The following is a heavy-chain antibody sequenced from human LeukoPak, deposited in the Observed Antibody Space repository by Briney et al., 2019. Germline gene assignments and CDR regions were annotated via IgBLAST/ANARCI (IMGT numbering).Heavy chain of an antibody. J-gene: IGHJ4*02. CDR2: ISGDGGST. Sequence: PRGSLRLSCAASGFTFGDYAMHWVRQAPGKGLEWVSLISGDGGSTYYADSVKGRFTISRDNSKNSLYLQMNSLRTEDTALYYCAKDISAAGRTAGLADYWGQGTLVTVSS. D-gene: IGHD6-13*01. CDR1: GFTFGDYA. V-gene: IGHV3-43*02. CDR3: AKDISAAGRTAGLADY.